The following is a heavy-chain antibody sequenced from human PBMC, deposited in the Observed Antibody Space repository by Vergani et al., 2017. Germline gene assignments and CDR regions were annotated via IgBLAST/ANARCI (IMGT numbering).Heavy chain of an antibody. CDR3: ARRSGIVYDIFRGTQYFFDF. CDR2: IYRTGRT. V-gene: IGHV4-39*07. D-gene: IGHD3-9*01. J-gene: IGHJ4*02. CDR1: NDSVSNTFYY. Sequence: QVQLQESGPGLVKPSETLYLTCTVSNDSVSNTFYYWGWIRQPPGKGLAWIGSIYRTGRTHFNPSLKSRVTISVDTSNNHFSLRLKSLTVADTTVYYCARRSGIVYDIFRGTQYFFDFWGQGTLVTVSS.